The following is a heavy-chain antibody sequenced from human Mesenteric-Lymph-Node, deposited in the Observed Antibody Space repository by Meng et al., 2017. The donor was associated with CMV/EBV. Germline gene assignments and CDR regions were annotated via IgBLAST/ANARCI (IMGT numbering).Heavy chain of an antibody. J-gene: IGHJ4*02. Sequence: SETLSLTCTVSGDSVRSGSYYWNWIRQPPGKGLEWIGYIYYTGSTNYNPSLKGRVTISVDTSKNQFSMKLNSVTAADTAMYYCAREDLGSFDTNGSLDHWGQGTLVTVSS. CDR2: IYYTGST. V-gene: IGHV4-61*01. CDR1: GDSVRSGSYY. D-gene: IGHD2-8*01. CDR3: AREDLGSFDTNGSLDH.